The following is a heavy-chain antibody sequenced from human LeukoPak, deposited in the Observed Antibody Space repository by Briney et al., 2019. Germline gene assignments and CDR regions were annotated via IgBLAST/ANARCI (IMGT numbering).Heavy chain of an antibody. V-gene: IGHV1-58*01. J-gene: IGHJ4*02. CDR1: GFTFTSSA. CDR2: IVVGSGNT. Sequence: SVKVSCKASGFTFTSSAVQWVRQARGQRLEWIGWIVVGSGNTNYAQKFQERVTITRDMSTSTAYMELRSLRSDDTAVYYCARHCSSTTCYWDYFDYWGQGTLVTVSS. CDR3: ARHCSSTTCYWDYFDY. D-gene: IGHD2-2*01.